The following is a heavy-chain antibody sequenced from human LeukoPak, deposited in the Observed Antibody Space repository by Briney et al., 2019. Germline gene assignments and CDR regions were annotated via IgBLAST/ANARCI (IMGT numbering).Heavy chain of an antibody. D-gene: IGHD3-10*01. J-gene: IGHJ4*02. V-gene: IGHV3-23*01. CDR3: AKEGYYYGSQGLDY. Sequence: PGGSLRLSCAASGFTFSSYAMSWVRQAPGKGLEGGSAIGGSGGSTYYADSVKGRFTISRDNDKNTLYLQMNSLRAEDTAVYYCAKEGYYYGSQGLDYWGQGTLVTVSS. CDR1: GFTFSSYA. CDR2: IGGSGGST.